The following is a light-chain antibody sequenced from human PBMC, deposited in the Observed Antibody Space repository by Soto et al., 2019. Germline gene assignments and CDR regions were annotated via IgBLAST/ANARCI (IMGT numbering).Light chain of an antibody. CDR3: QQRRNWPIT. Sequence: EIVLTQSPATLSLSPGERATLSCRASQGVSSHLAWYQHKPGQAPMLLIYDASSRATGVPARFSGSGSGTDFTLTISSLESEDVAVYYCQQRRNWPITFGQGTRLEIK. CDR2: DAS. V-gene: IGKV3-11*01. J-gene: IGKJ5*01. CDR1: QGVSSH.